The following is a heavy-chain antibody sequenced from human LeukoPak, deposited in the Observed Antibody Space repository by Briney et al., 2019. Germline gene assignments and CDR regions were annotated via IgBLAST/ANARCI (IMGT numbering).Heavy chain of an antibody. CDR2: IKQDGSEE. D-gene: IGHD6-13*01. CDR1: GFTLGTYW. J-gene: IGHJ4*02. V-gene: IGHV3-7*03. Sequence: GGSLRLSCAASGFTLGTYWMNWVRQAPGKGLEWVANIKQDGSEENYVDSVEGRFTISRDNAKNSLYLQMNSLRAEDTAIYYCARSIPYGTTWYGRSDYWGQGTLVTVSS. CDR3: ARSIPYGTTWYGRSDY.